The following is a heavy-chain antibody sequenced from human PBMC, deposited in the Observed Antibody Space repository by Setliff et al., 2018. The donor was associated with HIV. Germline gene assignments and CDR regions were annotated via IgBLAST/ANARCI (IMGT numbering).Heavy chain of an antibody. CDR1: GGSINDQY. Sequence: SETLSLTCTVPGGSINDQYFSWIRQPPGKGLEWTGSIDYTGSAKHNPSLNSRGTILLDTSKNEMSLKLTSVTAADTAVYYCARHNVITYAGLLFDYFYYGMDVWGHGTTVTVSS. CDR2: IDYTGSA. D-gene: IGHD3-16*01. J-gene: IGHJ6*02. CDR3: ARHNVITYAGLLFDYFYYGMDV. V-gene: IGHV4-59*11.